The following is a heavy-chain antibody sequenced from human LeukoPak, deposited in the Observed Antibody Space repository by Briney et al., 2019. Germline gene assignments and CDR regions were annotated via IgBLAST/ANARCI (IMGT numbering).Heavy chain of an antibody. J-gene: IGHJ4*02. D-gene: IGHD3-10*01. CDR2: IYTSGST. CDR3: ARVRRGAPGYYFDY. Sequence: PSQTLSLTCTVSGGSISSGSYYWSWIRQPAGKGLEWIGRIYTSGSTNYNPSLKSRVTISVDTSKNQFSLKLSSVTAADTAVYYCARVRRGAPGYYFDYWGQGTLVTVSS. CDR1: GGSISSGSYY. V-gene: IGHV4-61*02.